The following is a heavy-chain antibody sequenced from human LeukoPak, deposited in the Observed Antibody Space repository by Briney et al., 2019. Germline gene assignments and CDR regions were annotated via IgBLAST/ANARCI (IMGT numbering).Heavy chain of an antibody. Sequence: SPVKVSCKASGGTFSSYTISWVRQAPGQGLEWMGRIIPILGIANYAQKFQGRVTITADKSTSTAYMELSSLRSEDTAVYYCAREGYSGSPGYFDYWGQGTLVTVSS. D-gene: IGHD1-26*01. CDR1: GGTFSSYT. CDR3: AREGYSGSPGYFDY. J-gene: IGHJ4*02. V-gene: IGHV1-69*04. CDR2: IIPILGIA.